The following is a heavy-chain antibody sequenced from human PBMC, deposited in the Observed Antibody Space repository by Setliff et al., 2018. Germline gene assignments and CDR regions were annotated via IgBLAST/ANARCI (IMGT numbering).Heavy chain of an antibody. CDR2: IRQDGTNK. CDR3: AREVWNIYDNDNSWSGYSDH. Sequence: SCKASGYTFSDYYMSWVRQAPGKGLEWVADIRQDGTNKYYVDSVKGRFTISRDNAKNSLYLQMNSLRAEDTALYYCAREVWNIYDNDNSWSGYSDHWGQGTLVTVSS. CDR1: GYTFSDYY. J-gene: IGHJ4*02. V-gene: IGHV3-7*03. D-gene: IGHD3-3*01.